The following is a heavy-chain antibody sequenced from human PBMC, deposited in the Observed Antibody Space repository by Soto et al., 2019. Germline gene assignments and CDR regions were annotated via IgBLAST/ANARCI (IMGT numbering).Heavy chain of an antibody. CDR1: GFTFSTYS. CDR2: ISGGGTI. CDR3: ARATAAALDF. D-gene: IGHD6-13*01. Sequence: GSLRLSCAASGFTFSTYSMNWVRQAPGEGLEWVSYISGGGTIYYADSVKGRFTISRDNVKNSLYLQMNSLRPEDTALYYCARATAAALDFWGQGTLVTVSS. V-gene: IGHV3-48*01. J-gene: IGHJ4*02.